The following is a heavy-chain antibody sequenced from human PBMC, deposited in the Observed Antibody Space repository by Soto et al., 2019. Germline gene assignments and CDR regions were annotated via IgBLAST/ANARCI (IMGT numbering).Heavy chain of an antibody. D-gene: IGHD4-17*01. J-gene: IGHJ6*02. CDR1: GLTFSSYA. V-gene: IGHV3-64D*08. Sequence: GGSLRLSCSASGLTFSSYAMHWVRQAPGKGLEYVSAISSNGGSTYYADSVKGRFTISRDNSKNTLYLQMSSLRAEDTAVYYCVKMTTNGYYYYGMDVWGQGTTVTVSS. CDR2: ISSNGGST. CDR3: VKMTTNGYYYYGMDV.